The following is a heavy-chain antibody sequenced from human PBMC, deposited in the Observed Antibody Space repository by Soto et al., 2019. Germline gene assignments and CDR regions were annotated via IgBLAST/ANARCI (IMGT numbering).Heavy chain of an antibody. D-gene: IGHD3-16*01. V-gene: IGHV3-33*01. CDR1: GFTFSSYG. CDR3: ARVASGGGYAFDI. CDR2: IWYDGSNK. J-gene: IGHJ3*02. Sequence: QVQLVESGGGVVQPGRSLRLSCAASGFTFSSYGMHWVRQAPGKGLEWVAVIWYDGSNKYYADSVKGRFTISRDNSKNTLYLQMNSLRAEDTAVYYCARVASGGGYAFDIWGQGTMVTVSS.